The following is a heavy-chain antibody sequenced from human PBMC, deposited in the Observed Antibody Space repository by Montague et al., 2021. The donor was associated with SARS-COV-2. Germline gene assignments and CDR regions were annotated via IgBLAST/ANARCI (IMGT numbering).Heavy chain of an antibody. CDR2: IYYSGST. D-gene: IGHD3-9*01. V-gene: IGHV4-39*07. Sequence: SETLSLTCTVSGGSISSSSYYWGWIRQPPGKGLEWIGSIYYSGSTYYNPSLKSRVTISVDTSKNQFSLKLSSVTAADTAVYYCARAAPWSFRDIVTGYYYDDGMDVWGQGTTVTVSS. CDR3: ARAAPWSFRDIVTGYYYDDGMDV. J-gene: IGHJ6*02. CDR1: GGSISSSSYY.